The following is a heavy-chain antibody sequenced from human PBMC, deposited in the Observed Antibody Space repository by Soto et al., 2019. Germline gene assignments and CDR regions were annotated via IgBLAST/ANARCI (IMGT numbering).Heavy chain of an antibody. J-gene: IGHJ4*02. D-gene: IGHD3-3*01. CDR2: IWYDGRNK. CDR3: ARDSFHVEYYFAY. Sequence: QVQLVESGGGVVQPGRSLRLSCAASGFTFSSYGMHWFRQAPGKGLEWVAVIWYDGRNKYYADSVKGRFTISRDNSKNTLYLQMNSLRAEDTAVYYCARDSFHVEYYFAYWGQGTLVTVSS. V-gene: IGHV3-33*01. CDR1: GFTFSSYG.